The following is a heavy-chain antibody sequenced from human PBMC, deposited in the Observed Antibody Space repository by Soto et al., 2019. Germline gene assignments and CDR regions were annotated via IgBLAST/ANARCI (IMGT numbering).Heavy chain of an antibody. V-gene: IGHV1-2*02. CDR1: GYTFTGYY. CDR2: INPNSGGT. CDR3: ARDPERFGGSYFDY. Sequence: ASVKVSCKASGYTFTGYYMHWVRQAPGQGLEWMGWINPNSGGTNYAQKFQGRVTMTRDTSISTAYMELSRLRSDDTALYYCARDPERFGGSYFDYWGQGTLVTVSS. J-gene: IGHJ4*02. D-gene: IGHD1-26*01.